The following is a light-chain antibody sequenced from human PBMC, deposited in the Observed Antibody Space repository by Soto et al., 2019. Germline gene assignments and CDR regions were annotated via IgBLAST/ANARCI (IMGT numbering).Light chain of an antibody. CDR3: QQYGRSAIT. Sequence: EIVMTQSPAALSVSPGERATLSCRASQSVSIDLAWYQQTPGQAPRLLIYGASTRATGIPVRFSGSASGTEFTLTIIRLEPEDFAVYYCQQYGRSAITFGQGTRLEIK. V-gene: IGKV3-15*01. CDR1: QSVSID. CDR2: GAS. J-gene: IGKJ5*01.